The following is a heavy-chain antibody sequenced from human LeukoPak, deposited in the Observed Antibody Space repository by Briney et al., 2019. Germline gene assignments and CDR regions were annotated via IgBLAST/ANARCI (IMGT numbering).Heavy chain of an antibody. CDR3: AKDYYGSGSYTGPYDY. J-gene: IGHJ4*02. Sequence: GGSLRLSCAASGFTFSSSWMIWVRQAPGKGLEWVSTISGSGGYTYYADSVKGRFTISRDNSRNTLSLQMNSLRAEDTAVYYCAKDYYGSGSYTGPYDYWGQGTLVTVSS. CDR1: GFTFSSSW. CDR2: ISGSGGYT. V-gene: IGHV3-23*01. D-gene: IGHD3-10*01.